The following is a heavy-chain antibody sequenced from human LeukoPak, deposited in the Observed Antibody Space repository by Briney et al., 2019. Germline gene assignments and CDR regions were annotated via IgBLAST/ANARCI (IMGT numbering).Heavy chain of an antibody. V-gene: IGHV4-30-2*01. CDR3: ARGNYDILTGTGIYFDY. CDR1: GGSISSGGYS. Sequence: SETLSLTCAVSGGSISSGGYSWSWIQQPPGKGLEWIGYIYHSGSTYYNPSLKSRVTISVDRSKNQFSLKLSSVTAADTAVYYCARGNYDILTGTGIYFDYWGQGTLVTVSS. D-gene: IGHD3-9*01. CDR2: IYHSGST. J-gene: IGHJ4*02.